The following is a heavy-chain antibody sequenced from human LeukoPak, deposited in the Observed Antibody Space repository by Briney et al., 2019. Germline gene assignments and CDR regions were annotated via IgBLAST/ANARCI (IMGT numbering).Heavy chain of an antibody. V-gene: IGHV3-30*04. J-gene: IGHJ6*02. CDR3: ARDRVYIVVVPAAMLYYYYGMDV. CDR2: ISYDGSNK. CDR1: GFTFSSYA. D-gene: IGHD2-2*01. Sequence: QTGGSLRLSCAASGFTFSSYARHWVRQAPGKGLEWVAVISYDGSNKYYADSVKGRFTISRDNSKNTLYLQMNSLRAEDTAVYYCARDRVYIVVVPAAMLYYYYGMDVWGQGTTVTVSS.